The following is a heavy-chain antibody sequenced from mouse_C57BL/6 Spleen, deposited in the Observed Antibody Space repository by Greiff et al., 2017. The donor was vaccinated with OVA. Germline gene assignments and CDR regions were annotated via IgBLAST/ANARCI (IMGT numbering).Heavy chain of an antibody. V-gene: IGHV1-50*01. CDR2: IDPSDSYT. Sequence: VQLQQPGAELVKPGASVTLSCKASGYTFTSYWMQWVKQRPGQGLEWIGEIDPSDSYTNYNQKFKGKATLTVDTSSSTAYMQLSSLTSEDSAVYYCARYSSNAMDYWGQGTSVTVSS. CDR1: GYTFTSYW. J-gene: IGHJ4*01. D-gene: IGHD3-2*02. CDR3: ARYSSNAMDY.